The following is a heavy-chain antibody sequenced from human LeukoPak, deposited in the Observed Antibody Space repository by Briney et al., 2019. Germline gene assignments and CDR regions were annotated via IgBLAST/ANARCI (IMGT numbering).Heavy chain of an antibody. D-gene: IGHD3-22*01. CDR2: ISYDGSNK. V-gene: IGHV3-30*18. Sequence: GGSLRLSCAASGFTFSSYGMHWVRQAPGKGLEWVAVISYDGSNKYYADSVKGRFTISRDNSKNTLYLQMNSLRAEGTAVYYRAKAGITMIVVVNHFDYWGQGTLVTVSS. J-gene: IGHJ4*02. CDR3: AKAGITMIVVVNHFDY. CDR1: GFTFSSYG.